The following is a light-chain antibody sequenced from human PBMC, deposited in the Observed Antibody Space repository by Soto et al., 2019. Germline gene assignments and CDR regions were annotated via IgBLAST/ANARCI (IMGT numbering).Light chain of an antibody. V-gene: IGLV2-14*01. CDR2: EVS. CDR1: SSDVGGYNY. Sequence: QSALTQPASVSGSPGQSITISCTGTSSDVGGYNYVSWYQQHPGKAPKLMIYEVSNRPSGVSNRFSGSKSGNTASLTISGLQAEDEADYYCSSNTSGSPPVFGRGTKLTVL. CDR3: SSNTSGSPPV. J-gene: IGLJ2*01.